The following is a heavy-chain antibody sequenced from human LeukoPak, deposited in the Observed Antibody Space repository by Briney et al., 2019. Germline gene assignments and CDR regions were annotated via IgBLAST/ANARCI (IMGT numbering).Heavy chain of an antibody. D-gene: IGHD5-18*01. CDR2: ISGSGGST. V-gene: IGHV3-23*01. Sequence: GGSLRLSCSASGFTFSSYAMRWVRQAPGKGLEWVSAISGSGGSTYYADSVKGRFTISRDNSKNTLYLQMNSLRAEDTAVYYCAKVGEAMGPYYYGMDVWGQGTTVTVSS. J-gene: IGHJ6*02. CDR3: AKVGEAMGPYYYGMDV. CDR1: GFTFSSYA.